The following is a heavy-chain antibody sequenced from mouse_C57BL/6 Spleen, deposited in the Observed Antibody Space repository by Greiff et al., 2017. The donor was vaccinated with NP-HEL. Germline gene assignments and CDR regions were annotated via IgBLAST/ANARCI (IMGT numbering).Heavy chain of an antibody. D-gene: IGHD1-1*01. Sequence: VQLQQSGAELVRPGASVKLSCTASGFNIKDDYMHWVKQRPEQGLEWIGWIDPENGDTEYASKFKGKATITADTSSNTAYLQLSSLTSEDTAVYYCTHYYYGSSYVGFAYWGQGTLVTVSA. CDR1: GFNIKDDY. V-gene: IGHV14-4*01. J-gene: IGHJ3*01. CDR3: THYYYGSSYVGFAY. CDR2: IDPENGDT.